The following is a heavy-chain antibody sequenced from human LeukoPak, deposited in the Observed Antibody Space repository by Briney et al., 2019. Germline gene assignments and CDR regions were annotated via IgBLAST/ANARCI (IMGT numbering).Heavy chain of an antibody. D-gene: IGHD5-18*01. CDR1: GLTFSSSW. CDR2: INPDGNKK. Sequence: GGSLRLSCAVSGLTFSSSWMDWVRQAPGKGLEWVASINPDGNKKYSADSVKGRFTISRDNAENSQYLQMNSLRVEDTAFYYCARDLAYSRLDYWGQGMLVTVSS. V-gene: IGHV3-7*01. J-gene: IGHJ4*02. CDR3: ARDLAYSRLDY.